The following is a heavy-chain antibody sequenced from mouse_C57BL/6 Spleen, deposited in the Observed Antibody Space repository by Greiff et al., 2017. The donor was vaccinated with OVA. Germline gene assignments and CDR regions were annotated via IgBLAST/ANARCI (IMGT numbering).Heavy chain of an antibody. CDR3: TRNGSSYGWYFDV. CDR1: GYTFTDYE. V-gene: IGHV1-15*01. Sequence: VKLQESGAELVRPGASVTLSCKASGYTFTDYEMHWVKQTPVHGLEWIGAIDPETGGTAYNQKFKGKAILTADKSSSTAYMELRSLTSEDSAVYYCTRNGSSYGWYFDVWGTGTTVTVSS. D-gene: IGHD1-1*01. J-gene: IGHJ1*03. CDR2: IDPETGGT.